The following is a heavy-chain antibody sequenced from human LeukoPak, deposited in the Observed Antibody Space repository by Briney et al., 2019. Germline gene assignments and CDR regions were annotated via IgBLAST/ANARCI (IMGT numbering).Heavy chain of an antibody. J-gene: IGHJ3*02. Sequence: GGSLRLSCAASGFTFSSYWMSWVRQAPGKGLEWVANIKQDGSEKYYVDSVEGRFTISRDNAKNSVYLQMNSLRAEDTAVYYCARSGLPYSLDIWGQGTMVTVSS. CDR1: GFTFSSYW. CDR2: IKQDGSEK. CDR3: ARSGLPYSLDI. D-gene: IGHD1-26*01. V-gene: IGHV3-7*01.